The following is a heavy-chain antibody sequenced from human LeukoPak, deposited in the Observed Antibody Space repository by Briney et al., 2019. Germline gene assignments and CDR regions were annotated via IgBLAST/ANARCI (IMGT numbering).Heavy chain of an antibody. CDR3: ARGGYQHDLEYSSSSPPFFDY. Sequence: PSETLSLTCTVSGGSISSGSYYWSWIRQPAGKGLEWIGRIYTSGSTNYNPSLKSRVTISVDTSKNQFSLKLSSVTAADTAVYYCARGGYQHDLEYSSSSPPFFDYWGQGTLVTVSS. D-gene: IGHD6-6*01. V-gene: IGHV4-61*02. CDR2: IYTSGST. J-gene: IGHJ4*02. CDR1: GGSISSGSYY.